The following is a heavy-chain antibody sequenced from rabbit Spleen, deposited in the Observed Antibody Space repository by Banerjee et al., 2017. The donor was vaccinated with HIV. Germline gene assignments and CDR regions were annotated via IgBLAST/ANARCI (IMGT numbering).Heavy chain of an antibody. V-gene: IGHV1S40*01. D-gene: IGHD1-1*01. Sequence: QSLEESGGDLVKPGASLTLTCTASGFTLSSYYMNWVRQAPGKGLEWIACIEVGSSGFTYFATWAKGRFTCSKSSSTTVTLQMTRLTAADTATYFCARDTSSSFSSYGMDLWGQGTLVTVS. CDR3: ARDTSSSFSSYGMDL. J-gene: IGHJ6*01. CDR2: IEVGSSGFT. CDR1: GFTLSSYY.